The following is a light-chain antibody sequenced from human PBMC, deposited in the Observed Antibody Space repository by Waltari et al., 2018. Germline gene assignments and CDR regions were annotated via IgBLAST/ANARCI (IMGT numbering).Light chain of an antibody. J-gene: IGLJ2*01. V-gene: IGLV1-51*02. CDR1: ASNIWNSY. Sequence: QSVLTQPPSVSAAPGQKVTISCSGSASNIWNSYVSWYQQFPGAAPKGLIYGNEKRTTGIPDRFSGSKSGTSATLDITGLQTGDEADYYCGTWDNTLSAVFGGGTKVTVL. CDR2: GNE. CDR3: GTWDNTLSAV.